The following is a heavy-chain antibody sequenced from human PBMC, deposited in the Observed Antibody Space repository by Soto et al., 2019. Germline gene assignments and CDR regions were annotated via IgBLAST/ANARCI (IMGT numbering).Heavy chain of an antibody. CDR1: GGSISRYY. Sequence: SETLSLTCTVSGGSISRYYWSWVRQPPGKGLEWIGSIHYSGSAANNPSLKSRVTMLVDTSKNQFSLRLTSVTAADTAVYYCAKFSTDLTLITVTTGDLDYWGQGTLVTVSS. CDR3: AKFSTDLTLITVTTGDLDY. CDR2: IHYSGSA. V-gene: IGHV4-59*01. D-gene: IGHD4-4*01. J-gene: IGHJ4*02.